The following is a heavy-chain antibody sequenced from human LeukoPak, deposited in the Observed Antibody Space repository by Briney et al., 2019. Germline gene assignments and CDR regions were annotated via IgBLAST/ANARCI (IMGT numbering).Heavy chain of an antibody. CDR1: GFTFSSFG. Sequence: PGGALRLSCAGSGFTFSSFGMSWVGQAPGKGVEGVSAISYTGGTAYYADSVKGGFTISRESSKKTLYLQMNSLRAEDTAIYYCAKNGDRGAYCSGGSCYPYYYYNMDVWGKGTTVTISS. CDR3: AKNGDRGAYCSGGSCYPYYYYNMDV. D-gene: IGHD2-15*01. CDR2: ISYTGGTA. J-gene: IGHJ6*03. V-gene: IGHV3-23*01.